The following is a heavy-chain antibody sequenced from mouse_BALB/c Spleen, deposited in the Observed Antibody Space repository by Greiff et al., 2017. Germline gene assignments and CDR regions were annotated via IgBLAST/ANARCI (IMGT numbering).Heavy chain of an antibody. Sequence: EVQRVESGPGLVKPSQSLSLTCSVTGYSITSGYYWNWIRQFPGNKLEWMGYISYDGSNNYNPSLKNRISITRDTSKNQFFLKLNSVTTEDTATYYCARGRTGTWFAYWGQGTLVTVSA. CDR1: GYSITSGYY. V-gene: IGHV3-6*02. D-gene: IGHD4-1*01. J-gene: IGHJ3*01. CDR2: ISYDGSN. CDR3: ARGRTGTWFAY.